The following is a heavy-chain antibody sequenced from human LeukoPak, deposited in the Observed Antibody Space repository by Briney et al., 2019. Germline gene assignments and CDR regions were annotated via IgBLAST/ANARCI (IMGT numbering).Heavy chain of an antibody. V-gene: IGHV4-4*02. CDR3: AREGGPYRPLDY. Sequence: SEPRSLTCGVSGDSISNTNWWTWVRQPPGKGLDWIAEVSLQGSTNYNPSLKSRVAISVDKSENHISLKLTSVTAADTAVYYCAREGGPYRPLDYSGQGTLVTVAS. J-gene: IGHJ4*02. CDR1: GDSISNTNW. CDR2: VSLQGST.